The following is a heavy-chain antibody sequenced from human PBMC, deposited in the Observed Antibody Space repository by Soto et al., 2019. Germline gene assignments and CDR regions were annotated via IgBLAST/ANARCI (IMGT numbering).Heavy chain of an antibody. CDR3: VSEALGVYSIWFDP. D-gene: IGHD2-21*01. V-gene: IGHV1-18*04. CDR1: GYQFPKYS. J-gene: IGHJ5*02. Sequence: AEVKVPSKASGYQFPKYSINWVRQAPGQGLEWMGWISPYNGNTNYAQNFQGRVTMTTDTSTSTAYMELRRLKSDDTAVYYCVSEALGVYSIWFDPWGQGPLVTVSS. CDR2: ISPYNGNT.